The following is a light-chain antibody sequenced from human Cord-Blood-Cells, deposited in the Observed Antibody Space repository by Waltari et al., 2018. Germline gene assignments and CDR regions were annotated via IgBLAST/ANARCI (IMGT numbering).Light chain of an antibody. V-gene: IGLV3-25*02. CDR3: QSADSSGTYVV. J-gene: IGLJ2*01. Sequence: SYELTQPPSVSVSPGQTARITCSGDALPKQYAYWYQQKPGQAPVLVIYKDSGRPSGIPERFSGSSSGTTVTLTISGVHAEDEADYYCQSADSSGTYVVFGGGTKLTVL. CDR1: ALPKQY. CDR2: KDS.